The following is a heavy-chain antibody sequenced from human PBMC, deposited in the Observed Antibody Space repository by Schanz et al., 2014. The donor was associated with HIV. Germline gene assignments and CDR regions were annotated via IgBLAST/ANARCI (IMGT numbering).Heavy chain of an antibody. CDR3: AKDKSRHTYSSSSIFDP. V-gene: IGHV3-23*01. D-gene: IGHD6-13*01. CDR2: ISGSGVST. Sequence: EVQMLESGGGSVQPGGSLRLSCAASGFTFSNFAMSWVRQAPGKGLEWVSSISGSGVSTFYAGSVKGRFAISRDKSKNTLYLQMNSLRVEDTAVYYCAKDKSRHTYSSSSIFDPWGQGTLVTVSS. CDR1: GFTFSNFA. J-gene: IGHJ5*02.